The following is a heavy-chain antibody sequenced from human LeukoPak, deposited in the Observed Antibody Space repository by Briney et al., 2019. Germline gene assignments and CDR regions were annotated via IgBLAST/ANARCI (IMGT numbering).Heavy chain of an antibody. CDR3: ARQVVAVAGTGYFDY. Sequence: SETLSLTCTVSGDSISSDYWSWIRQPPGKGLEWIGYSHYSGTTKYKPSLKSRVSISVDTARNQFSLKLTSVTAADTAVYFCARQVVAVAGTGYFDYWGQGTLVTVSS. CDR2: SHYSGTT. CDR1: GDSISSDY. D-gene: IGHD6-19*01. V-gene: IGHV4-59*08. J-gene: IGHJ4*02.